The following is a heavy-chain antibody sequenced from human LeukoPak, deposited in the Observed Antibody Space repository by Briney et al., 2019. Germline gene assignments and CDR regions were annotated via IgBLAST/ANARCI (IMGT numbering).Heavy chain of an antibody. D-gene: IGHD6-6*01. V-gene: IGHV1-2*02. CDR1: GGTFSSYA. Sequence: ASVKVSCKASGGTFSSYAISWVRQAPGQGLEWMGWINPNSGGTNYAQKFQGRVTMTRDTSISTAYMELSRLRSDDTAVYYCARESSSPPSFDYWGQGTLVTVSS. J-gene: IGHJ4*02. CDR3: ARESSSPPSFDY. CDR2: INPNSGGT.